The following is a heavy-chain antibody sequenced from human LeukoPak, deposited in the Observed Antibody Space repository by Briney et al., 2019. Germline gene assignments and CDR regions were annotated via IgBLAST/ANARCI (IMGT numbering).Heavy chain of an antibody. CDR1: AGTFSSYA. D-gene: IGHD1-7*01. V-gene: IGHV1-69*05. CDR3: ASVDWAGTKDY. J-gene: IGHJ4*02. CDR2: IIPIFDAE. Sequence: SVKVSCKASAGTFSSYATSWVRPAPGQGLEWMGRIIPIFDAENYAQKFQGRVTITTDESTSTVYMELSSLRSEDTAGYYCASVDWAGTKDYWGQGTLVTVSS.